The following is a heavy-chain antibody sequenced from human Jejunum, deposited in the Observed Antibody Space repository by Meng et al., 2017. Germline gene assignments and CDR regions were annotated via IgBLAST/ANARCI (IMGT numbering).Heavy chain of an antibody. Sequence: GESLKISCAASGFTFSRFAMSWVRQAPGKGLEWVSGISGIGSGGSTYYADSVKGRFTISRDNSENTVYLQMDSLRVEDTAVYYCVKDSHLLWFGELLPYHWGQGTMVTVSS. CDR3: VKDSHLLWFGELLPYH. D-gene: IGHD3-10*01. J-gene: IGHJ5*02. CDR1: GFTFSRFA. CDR2: ISGIGSGGST. V-gene: IGHV3-23*01.